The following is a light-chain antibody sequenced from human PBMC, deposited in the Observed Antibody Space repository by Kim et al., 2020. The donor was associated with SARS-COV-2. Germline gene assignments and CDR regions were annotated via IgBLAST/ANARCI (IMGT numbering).Light chain of an antibody. V-gene: IGKV3-20*01. J-gene: IGKJ5*01. Sequence: PGERATHSCRASQSVSSSSLAWYQQKPGQAPRLLIYAASSRATGIPDRFSGSGSGTDFTLTISRLEPEDFATYYCQQYGTSPPVTFGQGTRLEIK. CDR2: AAS. CDR1: QSVSSSS. CDR3: QQYGTSPPVT.